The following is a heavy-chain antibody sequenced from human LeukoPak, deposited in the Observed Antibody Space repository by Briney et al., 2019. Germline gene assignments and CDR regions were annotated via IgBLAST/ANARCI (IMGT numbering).Heavy chain of an antibody. CDR1: GFTFDDYA. CDR3: AKDIRSGSYFNYFDC. V-gene: IGHV3-9*01. D-gene: IGHD1-26*01. Sequence: PGGSLRLSCSASGFTFDDYAMPWVRQAPGKGLEWVSGIRWNSGNIAYADSVNGRFTISRDNAKNSVYLQMNSLRAEDTALYYCAKDIRSGSYFNYFDCWGQGTLVTVSS. CDR2: IRWNSGNI. J-gene: IGHJ4*02.